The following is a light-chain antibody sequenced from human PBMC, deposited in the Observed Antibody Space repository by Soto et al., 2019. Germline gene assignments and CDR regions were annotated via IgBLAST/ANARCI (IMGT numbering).Light chain of an antibody. CDR3: LQHKTFPWT. V-gene: IGKV1-17*01. Sequence: DLPVTQSPSSLSASVGDRVTITCRASQDIGNDLGWYQQEPGKAPRRLIYSASNVQSGVPSRFSGSRSGTEFTLTISSLQPEDFVTYHCLQHKTFPWTFGQGTKVEMK. J-gene: IGKJ1*01. CDR1: QDIGND. CDR2: SAS.